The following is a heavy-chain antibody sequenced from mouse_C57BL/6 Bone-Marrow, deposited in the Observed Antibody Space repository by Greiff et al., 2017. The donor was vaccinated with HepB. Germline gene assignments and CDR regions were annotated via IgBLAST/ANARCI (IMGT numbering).Heavy chain of an antibody. D-gene: IGHD1-1*01. J-gene: IGHJ1*03. CDR1: GYTFTSYD. Sequence: QVQLQQSGPELVKPGASVKLSCKASGYTFTSYDINWVKQRPGPGLEWIGWIYPRDCSTKYNEKFKGKATLTVDTASSTAYMELHSLTSEDSAVYFCASSGGYGSSYEDWYFDVWGTGTTVTVSS. CDR3: ASSGGYGSSYEDWYFDV. CDR2: IYPRDCST. V-gene: IGHV1-85*01.